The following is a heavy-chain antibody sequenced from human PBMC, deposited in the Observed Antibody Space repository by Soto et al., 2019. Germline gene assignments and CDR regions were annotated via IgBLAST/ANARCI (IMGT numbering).Heavy chain of an antibody. Sequence: PSETLSLTCAVYGGSFSGYYWSWIRQPPGKGLEWIGEINHSGSTNYNPSLKSRVTISVDTSKNQFSLKLSSVTAADTAVYYCARTGVVSSGYYYAPRYYYGMDVWGQGTLVTVSS. CDR1: GGSFSGYY. D-gene: IGHD3-22*01. CDR3: ARTGVVSSGYYYAPRYYYGMDV. CDR2: INHSGST. J-gene: IGHJ6*02. V-gene: IGHV4-34*01.